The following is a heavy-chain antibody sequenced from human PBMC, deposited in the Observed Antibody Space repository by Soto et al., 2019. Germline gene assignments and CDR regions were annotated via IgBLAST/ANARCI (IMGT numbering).Heavy chain of an antibody. J-gene: IGHJ1*01. Sequence: HLAQSGPEVKRPGASVKISCKASGFIFTDWFMHWVRQAPGQGPEWMGIINTSGGNSIYSQKFQDRVTMTRDTSTSALDLELTSLTSADTAGYYCAKEGAIPGEVDAWGQGTLVTVSS. V-gene: IGHV1-46*01. CDR2: INTSGGNS. CDR1: GFIFTDWF. CDR3: AKEGAIPGEVDA. D-gene: IGHD2-21*01.